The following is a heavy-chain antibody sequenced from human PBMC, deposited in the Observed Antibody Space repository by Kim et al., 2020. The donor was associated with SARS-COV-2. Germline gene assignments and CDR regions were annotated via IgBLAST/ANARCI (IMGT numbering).Heavy chain of an antibody. CDR1: GFTFSSYS. CDR2: ISSSSSYI. V-gene: IGHV3-21*01. CDR3: ARDRSNYYDSSGGLFDP. J-gene: IGHJ5*02. Sequence: GGSLRLSCAASGFTFSSYSMNWVRQAPGKGLEWVSSISSSSSYIYYADSVKGRFTISRDNAKNSLYLQMNSLRAEDTAVYYCARDRSNYYDSSGGLFDPWGQGTLVTVSS. D-gene: IGHD3-22*01.